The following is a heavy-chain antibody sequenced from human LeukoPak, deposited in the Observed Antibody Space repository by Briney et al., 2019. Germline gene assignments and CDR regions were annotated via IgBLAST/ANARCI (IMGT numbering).Heavy chain of an antibody. J-gene: IGHJ5*02. CDR3: ARGDKVAAAATGWFDP. V-gene: IGHV4-34*01. CDR2: INHSGST. D-gene: IGHD6-13*01. Sequence: PSETLSLTCAVYGGSFSGYYWSWIRQPPGKGLEWIGEINHSGSTNYNPYLKSRVTISVDTSKNQFSPKLSSVTAADTAVYYCARGDKVAAAATGWFDPWGQGTLVTVSS. CDR1: GGSFSGYY.